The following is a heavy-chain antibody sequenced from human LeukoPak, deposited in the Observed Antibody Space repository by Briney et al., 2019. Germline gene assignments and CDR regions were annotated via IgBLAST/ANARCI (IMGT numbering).Heavy chain of an antibody. V-gene: IGHV1-8*03. CDR3: ARRAVAYYYYYYMDV. J-gene: IGHJ6*03. CDR2: MNPSSGNT. Sequence: ASVKVSCKASGYTFTSYDINWVRQATGQGLEWMGWMNPSSGNTGYAQKFQGRVTITRNTSISTAYMDLSSLRSEDTAVYYCARRAVAYYYYYYMDVWGKGTTVTVSS. CDR1: GYTFTSYD. D-gene: IGHD6-19*01.